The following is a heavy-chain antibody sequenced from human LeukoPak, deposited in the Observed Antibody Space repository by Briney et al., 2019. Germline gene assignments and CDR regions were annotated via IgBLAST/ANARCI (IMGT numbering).Heavy chain of an antibody. J-gene: IGHJ4*02. CDR3: AKDWRYGSGRPIDY. D-gene: IGHD3-10*01. CDR2: ISSSGSTI. V-gene: IGHV3-11*04. Sequence: PGGSLRLSCAASGFTFSDYYMSWIRQAPGKGLEWVSYISSSGSTIYYADSVKGRFTISRDNAKNSLYLQMNSLRAEDTAVYYCAKDWRYGSGRPIDYWGQGTLVTVSS. CDR1: GFTFSDYY.